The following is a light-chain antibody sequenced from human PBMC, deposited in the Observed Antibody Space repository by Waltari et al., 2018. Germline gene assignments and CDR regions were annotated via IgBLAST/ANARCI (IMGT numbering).Light chain of an antibody. J-gene: IGKJ4*01. Sequence: DIQLTQSPSSLSASVGDRVTITCRASQSISNYLNWYQQKPGKAPKVVISAASSLQSGVPSRFSGSGSVTAFTLTISSLQPEDFATYYCQQCYSTPLTFGGGTKVE. CDR3: QQCYSTPLT. CDR2: AAS. CDR1: QSISNY. V-gene: IGKV1-39*01.